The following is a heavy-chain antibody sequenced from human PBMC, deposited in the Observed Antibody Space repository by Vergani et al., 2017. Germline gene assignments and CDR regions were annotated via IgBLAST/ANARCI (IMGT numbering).Heavy chain of an antibody. CDR1: GGTFSSYT. CDR3: ARERVPQITIFGGDNNYYYYYGMDV. D-gene: IGHD3-3*01. V-gene: IGHV1-69*04. CDR2: IIPILGIA. J-gene: IGHJ6*02. Sequence: QVQLVHSGAEVKKPGSSVKVSCKASGGTFSSYTISWVRQAPGQGLEWMGRIIPILGIANYAQKFQGRVTITADKSTSTAYMELSSLIAEDTAVYYCARERVPQITIFGGDNNYYYYYGMDVWGQGTTVTVSS.